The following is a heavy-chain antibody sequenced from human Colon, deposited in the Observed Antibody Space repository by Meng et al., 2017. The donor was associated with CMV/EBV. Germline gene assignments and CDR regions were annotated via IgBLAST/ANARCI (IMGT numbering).Heavy chain of an antibody. CDR3: AKQRVTLLMKWDFDQ. V-gene: IGHV3-30*02. D-gene: IGHD2-21*02. J-gene: IGHJ4*02. CDR2: LRSDGTHD. CDR1: GFPFSDYG. Sequence: GESLKISCAASGFPFSDYGIHWVRQAPGKGLEWVAFLRSDGTHDLYSDSVKGRFTISRDNSKNTVFLEMTSLRPEDSATYYCAKQRVTLLMKWDFDQWGQGTLVTVSS.